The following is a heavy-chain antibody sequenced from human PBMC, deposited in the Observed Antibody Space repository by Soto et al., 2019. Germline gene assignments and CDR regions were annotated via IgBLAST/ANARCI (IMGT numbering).Heavy chain of an antibody. Sequence: QGQLLQSGDEVKTPGASVRVSCRASGYPFTSYGISWVSQAPGQGLEWVAWISAYNGKRDTAQKFQGRVTMTLDTSPDTAHMDLGDLTSADTAVYYCARGRIVASIHDAFERWGQGTKGTVSS. CDR3: ARGRIVASIHDAFER. CDR2: ISAYNGKR. J-gene: IGHJ3*02. V-gene: IGHV1-18*01. D-gene: IGHD5-12*01. CDR1: GYPFTSYG.